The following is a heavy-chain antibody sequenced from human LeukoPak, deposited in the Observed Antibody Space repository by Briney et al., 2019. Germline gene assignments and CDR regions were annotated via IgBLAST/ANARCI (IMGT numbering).Heavy chain of an antibody. CDR2: INPSDSDT. CDR1: GYFFTSYW. CDR3: AKGYSRVDY. V-gene: IGHV5-51*01. J-gene: IGHJ4*02. Sequence: GESLKISCKASGYFFTSYWIGWVRQMPGKGLEWMGIINPSDSDTRYSPSFQGQVTISADKSISTVYLQWSSLKASDNAKNYCAKGYSRVDYWGQGTLVTVSS. D-gene: IGHD5-12*01.